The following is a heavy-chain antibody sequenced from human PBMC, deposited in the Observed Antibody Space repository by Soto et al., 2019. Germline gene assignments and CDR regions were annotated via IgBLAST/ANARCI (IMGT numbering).Heavy chain of an antibody. CDR1: VLTFISYA. CDR3: AKADDFWSGYHIYYYYGMDV. D-gene: IGHD3-3*01. V-gene: IGHV3-23*01. J-gene: IGHJ6*02. CDR2: ISGSGGRT. Sequence: GWSLRLSCASSVLTFISYAMSWVRQAPGKGLEWVSGISGSGGRTYYADSVKGRFTISRDNSKHTLYLQMNSLRAEDTAVYYCAKADDFWSGYHIYYYYGMDVWGQGTTVTVSS.